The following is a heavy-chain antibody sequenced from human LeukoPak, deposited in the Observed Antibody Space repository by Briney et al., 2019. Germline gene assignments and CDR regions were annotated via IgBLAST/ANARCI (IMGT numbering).Heavy chain of an antibody. D-gene: IGHD2-15*01. V-gene: IGHV1-3*01. CDR1: GYTFTSYA. J-gene: IGHJ4*02. Sequence: ASVKVSCKASGYTFTSYAMHWVRQAPGQRLEWMGWINAGNGNTKYSQKFQGRVTITRDTSASTAYMELSSLRSEDTAVYYCARDRGYCSGGSCLQTYYFDYWDQGTLVTVSS. CDR2: INAGNGNT. CDR3: ARDRGYCSGGSCLQTYYFDY.